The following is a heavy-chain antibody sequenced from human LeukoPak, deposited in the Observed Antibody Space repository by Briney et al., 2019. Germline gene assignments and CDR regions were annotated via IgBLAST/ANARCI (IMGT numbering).Heavy chain of an antibody. CDR3: AKAVSMSSGYLFDY. V-gene: IGHV3-23*01. Sequence: GGSLRLSCAATGFTFSSYAMSWVRQAPGKGLEWVSAISGSGGSTYYADSVKGRFTISRDNSKNTLYLQMNSLRAEDTAVYYCAKAVSMSSGYLFDYWGQGTLVTVSS. CDR2: ISGSGGST. J-gene: IGHJ4*02. D-gene: IGHD3-22*01. CDR1: GFTFSSYA.